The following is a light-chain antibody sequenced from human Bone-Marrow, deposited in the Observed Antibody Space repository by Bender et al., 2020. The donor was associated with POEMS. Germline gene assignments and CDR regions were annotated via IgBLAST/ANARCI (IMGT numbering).Light chain of an antibody. V-gene: IGLV2-23*01. CDR1: SSDVGSYNL. CDR3: CSYAGSSSYV. J-gene: IGLJ1*01. CDR2: DDT. Sequence: QSALTQPASVSGSPGQSITISCTGTSSDVGSYNLVSWYQQHPGRAPKLFIYDDTRPPSGVSNRFSGSKSGNTASLTISGLQAEDEADYYCCSYAGSSSYVFGTGTKVTVL.